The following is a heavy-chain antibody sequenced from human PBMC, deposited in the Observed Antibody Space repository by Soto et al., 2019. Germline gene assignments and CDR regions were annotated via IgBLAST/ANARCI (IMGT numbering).Heavy chain of an antibody. V-gene: IGHV1-18*01. J-gene: IGHJ5*02. CDR1: GYTFTWYG. D-gene: IGHD2-21*01. CDR2: ISADTGTR. CDR3: GRTTVDTSMWSWLDP. Sequence: QDQLVQSGGEVEKPGASVKVSCKASGYTFTWYGISWVRQAPGQGLEWMGWISADTGTRFYAEKFQGRVDMMTDMATTTAYMELGSLKSDDTAVYYCGRTTVDTSMWSWLDPWGKGTQVTVSS.